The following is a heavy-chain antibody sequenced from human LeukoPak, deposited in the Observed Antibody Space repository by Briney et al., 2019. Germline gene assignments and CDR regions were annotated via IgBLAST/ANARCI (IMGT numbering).Heavy chain of an antibody. CDR1: GYTFTSYA. CDR3: ARQLPVYSQWSLRLVWFDP. CDR2: INTNTGNP. J-gene: IGHJ5*02. V-gene: IGHV7-4-1*02. D-gene: IGHD4-17*01. Sequence: ASVKVSCKASGYTFTSYAMNWVRQAPGQGLEWMGWINTNTGNPTYAQGFTGRFVFSLDTSVSTAYLQISSLKAEDTAVYYCARQLPVYSQWSLRLVWFDPWGQGTLVTVSS.